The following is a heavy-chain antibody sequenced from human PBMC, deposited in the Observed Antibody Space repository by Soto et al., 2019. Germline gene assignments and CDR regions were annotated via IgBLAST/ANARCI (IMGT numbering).Heavy chain of an antibody. CDR1: GFTVVDYA. CDR3: TRTAGYYDSSGYDSGYYYYGMDV. D-gene: IGHD3-22*01. Sequence: QPGGSLSLSCTASGFTVVDYAMRWVRQAPGQGLAWVGFVRSKAYGWTTEYAASVKGRFTISRDDSKSIAYLQSNSLKTEDTAVFYCTRTAGYYDSSGYDSGYYYYGMDVWGLGTTVTVSS. CDR2: VRSKAYGWTT. V-gene: IGHV3-49*04. J-gene: IGHJ6*02.